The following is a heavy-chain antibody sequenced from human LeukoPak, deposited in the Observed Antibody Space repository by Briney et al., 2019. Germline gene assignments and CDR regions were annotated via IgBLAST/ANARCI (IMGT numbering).Heavy chain of an antibody. D-gene: IGHD6-13*01. CDR1: GYRFSTYW. CDR3: AGAAAGTAIDS. V-gene: IGHV5-51*01. Sequence: GESLKICCKGSGYRFSTYWIAWVRQMPGKGLEWMGIIYPGDSDIRYSPSFQGQFTISADKSISTAYLQWSSLKASDTAIYYCAGAAAGTAIDSWGQGTLVTVSS. J-gene: IGHJ4*02. CDR2: IYPGDSDI.